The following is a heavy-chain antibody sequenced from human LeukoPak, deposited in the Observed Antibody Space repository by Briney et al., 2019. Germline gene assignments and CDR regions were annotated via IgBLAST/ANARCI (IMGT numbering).Heavy chain of an antibody. Sequence: GASVKVSCKTSRYTFADYYIHWVRQAAGQGLEWMGWIYPKSGGTNSAQKFQGRVTMTRDTSISTAYMELSRLRFDDTAVYYCARVSTSGYRDWLDPWGQGTLVSVSS. CDR1: RYTFADYY. J-gene: IGHJ5*02. D-gene: IGHD3-9*01. CDR3: ARVSTSGYRDWLDP. CDR2: IYPKSGGT. V-gene: IGHV1-2*02.